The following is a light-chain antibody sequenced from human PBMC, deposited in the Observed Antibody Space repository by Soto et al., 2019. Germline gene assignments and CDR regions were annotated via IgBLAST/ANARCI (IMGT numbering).Light chain of an antibody. CDR1: QNIRSL. CDR3: QEYNGDSGLT. V-gene: IGKV1-5*03. J-gene: IGKJ4*01. CDR2: SAS. Sequence: DIQMTQSPSTVSASLGDRVTITCRASQNIRSLVAWYQQKPGKAPELLIYSASGLETGVPSRFSGSGFGTEFTLTISSLHPDDVATYYCQEYNGDSGLTFGGGTKVELK.